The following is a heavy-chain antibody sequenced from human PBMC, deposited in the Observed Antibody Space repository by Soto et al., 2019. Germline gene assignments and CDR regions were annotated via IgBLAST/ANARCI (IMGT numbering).Heavy chain of an antibody. CDR3: ARGPPRYYGIEV. CDR1: EDSVSSNNDA. CDR2: TYYRPKWYN. Sequence: SQPHSLTCANSEDSVSSNNDAWTWISRTQSRGLEWLGRTYYRPKWYNDYEVAVKSRITINPDKSKNQFSLQMNSETPEYTPVYYCARGPPRYYGIEVWGQATTVNVSS. J-gene: IGHJ6*02. V-gene: IGHV6-1*01.